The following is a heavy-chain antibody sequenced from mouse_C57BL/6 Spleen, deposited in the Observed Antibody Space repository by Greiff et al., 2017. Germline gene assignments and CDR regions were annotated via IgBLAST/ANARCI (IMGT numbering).Heavy chain of an antibody. Sequence: EVQGVESGGGLVQPGGSMKLSCAASGFTFSDAWMDWVRQSPEKGLEWVAEIRNKANNHATSYAESVKGRFTISRDDSKSSVYLQMNSLRAEDTGIYYCTTIYYDYPYYYAMDYWGQGTSVTVSA. V-gene: IGHV6-6*01. D-gene: IGHD2-4*01. CDR2: IRNKANNHAT. J-gene: IGHJ4*01. CDR1: GFTFSDAW. CDR3: TTIYYDYPYYYAMDY.